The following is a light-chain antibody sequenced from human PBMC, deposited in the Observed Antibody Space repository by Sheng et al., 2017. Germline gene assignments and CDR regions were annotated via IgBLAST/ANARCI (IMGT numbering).Light chain of an antibody. Sequence: QSALTQPASVSGSPGQSITISCTGTSSDVGGHDFVSWYQQHPGKAPKLMIYYNTDRPLGVSTRFSGSKSGNTASLTISGVQAEDEADYYCTSYTDSFTYIFGTGTKVTVL. CDR3: TSYTDSFTYI. CDR1: SSDVGGHDF. J-gene: IGLJ1*01. V-gene: IGLV2-14*03. CDR2: YNT.